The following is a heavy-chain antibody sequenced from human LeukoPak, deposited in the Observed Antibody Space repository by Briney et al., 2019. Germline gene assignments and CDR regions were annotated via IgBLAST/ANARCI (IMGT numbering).Heavy chain of an antibody. Sequence: PSETLSLTCTVSGGSISSGGYSWSWIRQHPGKGLEWIGYIYYSGSTYYNPSLKNRVTISVDRSKNQFSLKLSSVTAADTAVYYCARGFKRYYYDSSGANWFDPWGQGTLVTVSS. D-gene: IGHD3-22*01. CDR1: GGSISSGGYS. CDR2: IYYSGST. CDR3: ARGFKRYYYDSSGANWFDP. V-gene: IGHV4-30-2*01. J-gene: IGHJ5*02.